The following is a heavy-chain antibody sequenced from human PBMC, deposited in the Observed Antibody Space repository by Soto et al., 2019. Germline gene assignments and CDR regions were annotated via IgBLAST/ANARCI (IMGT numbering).Heavy chain of an antibody. D-gene: IGHD5-12*01. V-gene: IGHV3-7*01. CDR2: IKQDGSEK. J-gene: IGHJ5*02. CDR1: GFTFSSYW. CDR3: ARVSGDIVATINWFDP. Sequence: GGSLRLSCAASGFTFSSYWMSWVRQAPGKGLEWVANIKQDGSEKYYVDSVKGRFTISRYNAKNSLYLQMNSLRAEDTAVYYCARVSGDIVATINWFDPWGQGTLVTVSS.